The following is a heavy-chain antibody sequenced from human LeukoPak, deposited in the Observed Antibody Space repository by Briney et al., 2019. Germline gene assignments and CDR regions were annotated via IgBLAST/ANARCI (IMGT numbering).Heavy chain of an antibody. Sequence: GGSLRLSCAASGFTFSSYGMHWVRQAPGKGLEWVAVIWYDGSNKYYADSVKGRFTISRDNSKNTLYLQMNSLRAEDTAVYYCARDRVYGSGGSCAPYVDYWGQGTLVTVSS. J-gene: IGHJ4*02. CDR3: ARDRVYGSGGSCAPYVDY. V-gene: IGHV3-33*01. CDR1: GFTFSSYG. CDR2: IWYDGSNK. D-gene: IGHD2-15*01.